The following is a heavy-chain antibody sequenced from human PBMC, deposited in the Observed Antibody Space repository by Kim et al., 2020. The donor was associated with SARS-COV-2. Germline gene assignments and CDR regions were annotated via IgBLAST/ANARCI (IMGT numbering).Heavy chain of an antibody. Sequence: GGSLRLSCAASGFTFSNSWMSWVRQAPGKGLEWVGRIKSKTDGGTTDSAAPVKGRFTISRDDSKNTLYLQMNSLKTEDTAGYYCTTDRRGILWFGELLYGMDVWGQGTTVTVAS. V-gene: IGHV3-15*01. CDR1: GFTFSNSW. CDR2: IKSKTDGGTT. D-gene: IGHD3-10*01. J-gene: IGHJ6*02. CDR3: TTDRRGILWFGELLYGMDV.